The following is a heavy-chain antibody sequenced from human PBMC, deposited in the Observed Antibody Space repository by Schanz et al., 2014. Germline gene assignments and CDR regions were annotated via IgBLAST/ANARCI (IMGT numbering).Heavy chain of an antibody. CDR3: AKDLISGWSGFDY. CDR2: TYSGGST. V-gene: IGHV3-66*01. CDR1: GFTVSSNY. Sequence: EVQLLESGGGLVQPGGSLRLSCAASGFTVSSNYMSWVRQAPGKGLEWVSITYSGGSTYYADSVKGRFTISRDNSKNTLYLLMNSLRAEDTAVYYCAKDLISGWSGFDYWGQGTLXTVSS. J-gene: IGHJ4*02. D-gene: IGHD6-19*01.